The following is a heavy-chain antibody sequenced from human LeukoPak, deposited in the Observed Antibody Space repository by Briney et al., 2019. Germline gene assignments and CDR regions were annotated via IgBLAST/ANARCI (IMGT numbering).Heavy chain of an antibody. CDR1: GFTFSSYS. CDR3: AREIDFDWLLSYYFDY. V-gene: IGHV3-21*01. Sequence: GSLRLSCAASGFTFSSYSMNWVRQAPGKGLEWVSSISSSSSYIYYADSVKGRFTISRDNAKNSLYLQMNSLRAEDTAVYYCAREIDFDWLLSYYFDYWGQGTLVTVSS. D-gene: IGHD3-9*01. J-gene: IGHJ4*02. CDR2: ISSSSSYI.